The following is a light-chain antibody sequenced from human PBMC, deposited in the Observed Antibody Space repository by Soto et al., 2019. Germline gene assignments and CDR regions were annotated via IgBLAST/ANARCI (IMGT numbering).Light chain of an antibody. CDR3: QQYDNWPPWT. Sequence: EIVRTQYPATLSISPGERATLTCRASQSVRSNLAWYQQKPGQAPRLLIYGASPRATGIPARFSGSGSGTEVTLTISSLQPEEFAVYYCQQYDNWPPWTVGQGTKVEIK. CDR2: GAS. CDR1: QSVRSN. J-gene: IGKJ1*01. V-gene: IGKV3-15*01.